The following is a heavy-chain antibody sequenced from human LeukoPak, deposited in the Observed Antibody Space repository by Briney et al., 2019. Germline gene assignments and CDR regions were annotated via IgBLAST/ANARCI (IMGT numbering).Heavy chain of an antibody. V-gene: IGHV3-30*02. CDR2: IQYDGEDK. CDR3: AKEVQLMPFDY. J-gene: IGHJ4*02. CDR1: GFTFSSYA. D-gene: IGHD6-6*01. Sequence: GGSLRLSCAASGFTFSSYAMHWVRQAPGKGLEWVAFIQYDGEDKFYADSVKGRFTISRDNSKKTVYLQMNRLRPEDTAVYYCAKEVQLMPFDYWGQGTLVTVSS.